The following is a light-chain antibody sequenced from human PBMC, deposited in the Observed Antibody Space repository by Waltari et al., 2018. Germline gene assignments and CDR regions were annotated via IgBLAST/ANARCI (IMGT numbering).Light chain of an antibody. J-gene: IGLJ2*01. CDR1: KLGDKY. V-gene: IGLV3-1*01. CDR3: QAWDSSTVL. CDR2: EDN. Sequence: SYDLTQPPSVSVSPGQTANITCSGYKLGDKYACWYQQRPGQSPVVVIYEDNKRPSGIPERFPGSNSGNTATLTISGTQAMDEADYYCQAWDSSTVLFGGGTKLTVL.